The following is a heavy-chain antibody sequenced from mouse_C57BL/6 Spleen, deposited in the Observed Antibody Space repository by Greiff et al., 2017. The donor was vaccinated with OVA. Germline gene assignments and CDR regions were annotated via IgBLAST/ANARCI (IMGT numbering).Heavy chain of an antibody. CDR3: TRSDGYYLSY. CDR1: GYTFTDYE. D-gene: IGHD2-3*01. V-gene: IGHV1-15*01. CDR2: IDPETGGT. J-gene: IGHJ3*01. Sequence: VKLQQSGAELVRPGASVTLSCKASGYTFTDYEMHWVKQTPVHGLEWIGAIDPETGGTAYNQKFKGKAILTADKSSSTAYMELRSLTSEDSAVYYCTRSDGYYLSYWGQGTLVTVSA.